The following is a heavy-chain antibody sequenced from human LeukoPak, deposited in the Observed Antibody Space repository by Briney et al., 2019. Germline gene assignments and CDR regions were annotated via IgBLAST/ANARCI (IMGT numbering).Heavy chain of an antibody. CDR1: GGTFSSYA. J-gene: IGHJ4*02. D-gene: IGHD4-17*01. Sequence: SVKVSCKASGGTFSSYAISWVRQAPGQGLEWMGGIIPIFGTANYAQKFQGRVTITADESTSTAYMELSSLRSEDTAVYYCARARPIAYGDYTAFDYWGQETLVTVSS. V-gene: IGHV1-69*13. CDR2: IIPIFGTA. CDR3: ARARPIAYGDYTAFDY.